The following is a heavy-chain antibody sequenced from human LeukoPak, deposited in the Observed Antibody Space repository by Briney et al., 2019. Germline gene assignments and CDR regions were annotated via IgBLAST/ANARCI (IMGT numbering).Heavy chain of an antibody. CDR3: ARDLDYGADAFDI. Sequence: PSETLSLTCAVYGGSFSGYYWSWIRQPPGKGLEWIGYIYYSGSTNYNPSLKSRVTISVDTSKNQFSLKLSSVTAADTAVYYCARDLDYGADAFDIWGQGTMVTVSS. CDR1: GGSFSGYY. CDR2: IYYSGST. J-gene: IGHJ3*02. V-gene: IGHV4-59*01. D-gene: IGHD4-17*01.